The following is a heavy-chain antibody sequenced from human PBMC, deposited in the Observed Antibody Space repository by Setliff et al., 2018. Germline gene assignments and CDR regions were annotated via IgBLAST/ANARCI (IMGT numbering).Heavy chain of an antibody. CDR1: GGSISSYY. Sequence: SETLSLTCTVSGGSISSYYWSWIRQPPGKGLEWIGYIYYSGSTNYNPSLQSRVTISVDTSKNQFSLKLSSVTAADTAVYYCARDEGSSYFYGMDVWGQGTTVTSP. D-gene: IGHD6-13*01. CDR2: IYYSGST. J-gene: IGHJ6*02. V-gene: IGHV4-59*01. CDR3: ARDEGSSYFYGMDV.